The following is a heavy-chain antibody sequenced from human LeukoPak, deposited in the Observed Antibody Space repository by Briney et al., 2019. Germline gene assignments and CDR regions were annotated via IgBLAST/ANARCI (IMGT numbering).Heavy chain of an antibody. CDR2: ISDDGINK. V-gene: IGHV3-30-3*01. Sequence: PGGSLRLSCAASGFTFSSYSMHWVRQAPGKGLEWVAVISDDGINKYYADSVKGRFTISRGNSRNTLYLQMNSLRAEDTAVYYCARDYGGNSDFDYWGQGTLVTVSS. CDR1: GFTFSSYS. D-gene: IGHD4-23*01. CDR3: ARDYGGNSDFDY. J-gene: IGHJ4*02.